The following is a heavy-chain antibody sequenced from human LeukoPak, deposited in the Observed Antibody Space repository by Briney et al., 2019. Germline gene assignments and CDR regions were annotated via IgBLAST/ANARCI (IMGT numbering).Heavy chain of an antibody. J-gene: IGHJ4*02. V-gene: IGHV3-7*01. CDR2: IKQDGSEK. D-gene: IGHD3-22*01. CDR1: GFTFSSYW. Sequence: GGSLRLSCAASGFTFSSYWMSWVRQAPGKGLEWVANIKQDGSEKYYVDSVKGRFTISRDNAKNSLYLQMNSLRAEDTAVYYCARGWKDTYYYDSSAYYFDYWGQGTLVTVSS. CDR3: ARGWKDTYYYDSSAYYFDY.